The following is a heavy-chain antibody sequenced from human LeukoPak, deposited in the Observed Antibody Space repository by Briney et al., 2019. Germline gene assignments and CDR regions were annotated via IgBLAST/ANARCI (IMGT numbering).Heavy chain of an antibody. CDR3: TRGYSYLGVDY. Sequence: PGGSLRLSCAASGFTFSTYWMHWVRQAPGKGLVWVSRINSDGSSTTYADSVKGRFTISRDNAKNTLYLQMNSLRAEDTAVYYCTRGYSYLGVDYWGQGTLVTVSS. J-gene: IGHJ4*02. CDR1: GFTFSTYW. CDR2: INSDGSST. D-gene: IGHD3-22*01. V-gene: IGHV3-74*01.